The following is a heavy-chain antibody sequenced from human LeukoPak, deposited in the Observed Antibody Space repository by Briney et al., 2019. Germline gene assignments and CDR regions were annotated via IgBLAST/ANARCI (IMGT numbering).Heavy chain of an antibody. CDR2: IYYSGST. D-gene: IGHD3-10*01. J-gene: IGHJ5*02. CDR3: ARDSGTTGEVKFDP. Sequence: SETLSLTCTVSGGSISSYYWSWIRQPPGKGLEWIGDIYYSGSTNYNPSLKSRVTISVDTSKNQFSLKLSSVTAADTAVYYCARDSGTTGEVKFDPWGQGTLVTVSS. CDR1: GGSISSYY. V-gene: IGHV4-59*12.